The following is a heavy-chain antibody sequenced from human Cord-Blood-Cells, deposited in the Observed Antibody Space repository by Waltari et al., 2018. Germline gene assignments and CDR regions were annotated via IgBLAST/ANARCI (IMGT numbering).Heavy chain of an antibody. D-gene: IGHD2-8*01. CDR2: ISGSGGST. Sequence: EVQLLESGGGLVQPGGSLRLSCAASGFTFSSHAMRWVRQAHGTGREWVSAISGSGGSTYYADSVKGRFTISRDNSKNTLYLQMNSLRAEDTAVYYCAKVSPPYCTNGVCYAFDIWGQGTMVTVSS. CDR1: GFTFSSHA. CDR3: AKVSPPYCTNGVCYAFDI. J-gene: IGHJ3*02. V-gene: IGHV3-23*01.